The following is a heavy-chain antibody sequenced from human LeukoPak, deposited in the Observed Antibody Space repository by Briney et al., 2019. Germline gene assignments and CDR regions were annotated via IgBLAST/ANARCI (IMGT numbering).Heavy chain of an antibody. D-gene: IGHD6-13*01. J-gene: IGHJ4*02. V-gene: IGHV4-39*01. Sequence: PSETLSLTCTVSGGAISSSSYYWGWIRQPPGKGLEWSGSIYYSGSTYYNPSLKSRVTISVDTSKNQFSLKLSSVTAADTAVYYCARHVIAAAGVYYFDYWGQGTLVTVSS. CDR2: IYYSGST. CDR3: ARHVIAAAGVYYFDY. CDR1: GGAISSSSYY.